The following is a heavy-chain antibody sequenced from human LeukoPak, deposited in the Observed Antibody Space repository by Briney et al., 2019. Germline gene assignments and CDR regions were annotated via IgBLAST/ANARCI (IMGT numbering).Heavy chain of an antibody. V-gene: IGHV4-34*01. D-gene: IGHD6-19*01. CDR3: ARDLRNSSGWGVYYYMDV. Sequence: SETLSLTCAVYGGSFSGYYWSWIRQPPGKGLEWIGEINHSGSTNYNPSLRSRVTISVVTSKNQFSLKLSSVTAADTAVYYCARDLRNSSGWGVYYYMDVWGNGTTVTVSS. CDR1: GGSFSGYY. J-gene: IGHJ6*03. CDR2: INHSGST.